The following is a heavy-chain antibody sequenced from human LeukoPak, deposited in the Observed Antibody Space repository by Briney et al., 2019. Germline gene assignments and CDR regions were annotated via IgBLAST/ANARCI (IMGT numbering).Heavy chain of an antibody. CDR3: AKGSIPAAVTYYMDV. CDR2: IKQDGSEK. Sequence: GGSLRLSCAASGFTFSSYWMSWVRQAPGKGLEWVANIKQDGSEKYYVDSVKGRLTISRDNSKNTLFVQMNSLRIEDTAVYFCAKGSIPAAVTYYMDVWGEGTTVTVSS. D-gene: IGHD2-2*01. CDR1: GFTFSSYW. J-gene: IGHJ6*03. V-gene: IGHV3-7*01.